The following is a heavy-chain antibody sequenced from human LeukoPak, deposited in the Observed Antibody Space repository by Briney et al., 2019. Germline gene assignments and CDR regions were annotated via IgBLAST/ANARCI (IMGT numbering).Heavy chain of an antibody. CDR2: ISGGDGST. J-gene: IGHJ6*03. CDR1: GFTFSSYA. Sequence: GGSLRLSCAASGFTFSSYAMSWVRLAPGKGLKWVSSISGGDGSTYYANSVKGRFTISRDNSKNTLYLQMNSLRAEDTAVYYCARDGGLYCSGGNCYGGLDYYYYMDVWGKGTTVTVSS. V-gene: IGHV3-23*01. CDR3: ARDGGLYCSGGNCYGGLDYYYYMDV. D-gene: IGHD2-15*01.